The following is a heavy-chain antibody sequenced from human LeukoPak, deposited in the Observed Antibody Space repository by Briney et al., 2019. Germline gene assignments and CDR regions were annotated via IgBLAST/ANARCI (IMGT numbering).Heavy chain of an antibody. Sequence: GGSLRLSCAASGFTFSSYAMSWVRQAPGKGLEWVPAIGGGGVSTFYAESVKGRFTISRDNAKNTVYLQMNSLRVEDTAVYYCARSFSGYRDYWGQGTLVTVSS. CDR2: IGGGGVST. CDR1: GFTFSSYA. J-gene: IGHJ4*02. CDR3: ARSFSGYRDY. V-gene: IGHV3-23*01. D-gene: IGHD3-22*01.